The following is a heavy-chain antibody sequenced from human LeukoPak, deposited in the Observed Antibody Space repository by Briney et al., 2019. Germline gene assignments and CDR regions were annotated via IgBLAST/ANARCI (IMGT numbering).Heavy chain of an antibody. V-gene: IGHV4-59*08. D-gene: IGHD2-21*02. CDR1: GGSISSSY. CDR2: IYGSGST. CDR3: ARGNWGRLLFST. J-gene: IGHJ5*02. Sequence: SETLSLTCTVSGGSISSSYWSWIRQPPGKGLEWIEYIYGSGSTNYNPSLKSRVTISVDTSNNQFSLKLSSVTAADTAVYYCARGNWGRLLFSTWGQGTLVTVSS.